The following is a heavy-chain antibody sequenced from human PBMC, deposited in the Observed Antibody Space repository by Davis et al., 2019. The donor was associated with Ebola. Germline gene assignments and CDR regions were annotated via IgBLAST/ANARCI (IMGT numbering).Heavy chain of an antibody. V-gene: IGHV4-34*01. Sequence: SETLSLTCAVYGGSFSGYYWSWIRQPPGKGLEWIGSIYYSGSTYYNPSLKSRVTISVDTSKNQFSLKLSSVTAADTAVYYCARRSKRGYSYDYWGQGTLVTVSS. CDR2: IYYSGST. CDR3: ARRSKRGYSYDY. J-gene: IGHJ4*02. D-gene: IGHD5-18*01. CDR1: GGSFSGYY.